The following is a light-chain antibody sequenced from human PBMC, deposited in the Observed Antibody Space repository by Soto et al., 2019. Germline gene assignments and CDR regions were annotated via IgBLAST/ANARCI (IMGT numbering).Light chain of an antibody. CDR3: SSHTTSGTYV. CDR1: SSDVGGYNY. V-gene: IGLV2-14*01. Sequence: QSALTQPASVSGSPGQSITISCTGTSSDVGGYNYVSWYQQHPGKAPKLMIYEVSNRPSGVSNRFSGSKSGNTASLTISGLQAEDEADYYCSSHTTSGTYVFGTGTKLTVL. J-gene: IGLJ1*01. CDR2: EVS.